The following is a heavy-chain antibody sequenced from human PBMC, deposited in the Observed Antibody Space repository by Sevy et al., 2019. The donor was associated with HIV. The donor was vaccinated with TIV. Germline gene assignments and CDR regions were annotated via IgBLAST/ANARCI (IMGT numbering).Heavy chain of an antibody. CDR3: AKDIAGKDYDSSGYYFDYFDY. V-gene: IGHV3-43*01. D-gene: IGHD3-22*01. Sequence: GGCLRLSCAASGFTFDDYTMHWVRQAPGKGLEWVSLISWDGGSTYYADSVKGRFTISRDNSKNSLYLQMNSLRTEDTALYYCAKDIAGKDYDSSGYYFDYFDYWGQGTLVTVSS. CDR2: ISWDGGST. CDR1: GFTFDDYT. J-gene: IGHJ4*02.